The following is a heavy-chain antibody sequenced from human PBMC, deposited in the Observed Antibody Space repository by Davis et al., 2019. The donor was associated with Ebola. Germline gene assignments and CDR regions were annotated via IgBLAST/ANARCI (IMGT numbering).Heavy chain of an antibody. CDR2: SHYSGNT. Sequence: SETLSLTCSVSGGSISSYYWSCIRQPPGKGLEWIGYSHYSGNTNYNASLKSRVTISVDTSKNQFSLNLRSVTAADTAVYYCASAIVVTAPDAFDVWGQGTMVTVSS. D-gene: IGHD2-21*02. J-gene: IGHJ3*01. CDR1: GGSISSYY. CDR3: ASAIVVTAPDAFDV. V-gene: IGHV4-59*08.